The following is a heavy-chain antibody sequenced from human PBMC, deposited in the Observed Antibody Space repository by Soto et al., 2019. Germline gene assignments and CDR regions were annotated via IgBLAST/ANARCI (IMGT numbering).Heavy chain of an antibody. J-gene: IGHJ6*03. CDR3: ARLSGYDLYYYYYYMDV. D-gene: IGHD5-12*01. CDR2: IYYSGST. CDR1: GGSISSYY. Sequence: PSETLSLTCPVSGGSISSYYLSWIRQPPGKGLEWIGYIYYSGSTNYNPSLKSRVTISVDTSKNQFSLKLSSVTAADTAVYYCARLSGYDLYYYYYYMDVWGKGTTVTVSS. V-gene: IGHV4-59*08.